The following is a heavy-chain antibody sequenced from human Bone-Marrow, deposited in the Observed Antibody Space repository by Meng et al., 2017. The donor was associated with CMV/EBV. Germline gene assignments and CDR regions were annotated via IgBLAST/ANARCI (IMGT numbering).Heavy chain of an antibody. J-gene: IGHJ5*02. CDR2: IWYDGSNK. D-gene: IGHD3-3*01. CDR3: ARGPYYVLRFLEWLLNP. CDR1: GFTFSSYG. Sequence: GESLKISCAASGFTFSSYGMHWVRQAPGKGLEWVAVIWYDGSNKYYADSVKGRFTISRDNSKNTLYLQMNSLRAEDTAVYYCARGPYYVLRFLEWLLNPWGQGTLVTVSS. V-gene: IGHV3-33*01.